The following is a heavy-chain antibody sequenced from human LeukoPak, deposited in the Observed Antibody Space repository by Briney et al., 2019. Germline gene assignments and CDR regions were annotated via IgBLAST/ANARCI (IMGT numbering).Heavy chain of an antibody. CDR1: GGSIGPYY. V-gene: IGHV4-4*07. Sequence: SETLSLTCLLSGGSIGPYYWSWIRQAAGKGPEWIGRIYTTGTADYNPSLKGRVFLSVDTSMNQFSLKVTSVTAADTAVYYCARDHSSSSWMDAFEIWGPGMKVIVSS. D-gene: IGHD6-6*01. CDR3: ARDHSSSSWMDAFEI. CDR2: IYTTGTA. J-gene: IGHJ3*02.